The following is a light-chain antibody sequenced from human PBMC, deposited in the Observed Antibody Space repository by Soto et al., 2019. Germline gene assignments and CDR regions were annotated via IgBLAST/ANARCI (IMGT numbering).Light chain of an antibody. V-gene: IGLV2-11*01. CDR3: TSWDDTLNGWV. Sequence: QSVLTQPRSVSGSPGESVTISCTGTSNDVGNYKYVSWYQQYPGKAPKLVIFDVTERPSGVPARFSASKFDNTASLTISGLQAEDEADYYCTSWDDTLNGWVFGGGTKLTVL. CDR2: DVT. CDR1: SNDVGNYKY. J-gene: IGLJ3*02.